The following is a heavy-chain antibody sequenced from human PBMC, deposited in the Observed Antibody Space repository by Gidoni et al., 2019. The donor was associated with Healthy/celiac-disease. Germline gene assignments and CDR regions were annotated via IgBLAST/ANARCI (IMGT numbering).Heavy chain of an antibody. CDR3: ARDPTYYYESSGYP. Sequence: QLQLQESGPGLVKPSETLSLPCTVSGGSISSSSYYWGWIRQPPGKGLEWIGSIYYSGSTYYDPSLKSRVTISVDTSKNQFSLKLSSVTAADTAVYYCARDPTYYYESSGYPWGQGTLVTVSS. V-gene: IGHV4-39*07. D-gene: IGHD3-22*01. CDR1: GGSISSSSYY. J-gene: IGHJ5*02. CDR2: IYYSGST.